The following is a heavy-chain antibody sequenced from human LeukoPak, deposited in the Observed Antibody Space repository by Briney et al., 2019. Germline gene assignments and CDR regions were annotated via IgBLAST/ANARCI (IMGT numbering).Heavy chain of an antibody. CDR2: ISASGVTT. CDR1: GFTFSSYA. V-gene: IGHV3-23*01. Sequence: GGSLRLSCAASGFTFSSYAMSWVRQAPGKGLEWVSAISASGVTTYYADSVKGRFTISRDNSKDTLYLQMNSLSAEDTAVYYCATTSARSSFDYWGQGTLVTVSS. CDR3: ATTSARSSFDY. J-gene: IGHJ4*02. D-gene: IGHD5-24*01.